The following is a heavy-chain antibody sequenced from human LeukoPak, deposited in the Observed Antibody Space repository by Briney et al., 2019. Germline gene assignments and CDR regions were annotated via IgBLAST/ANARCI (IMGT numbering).Heavy chain of an antibody. Sequence: ASVKVSCKASGYTFTGYYMHWVRQAPGQGLEWMGWINPNSGGTNYAQKFQGRVTMTRDTSISTAYMELSRLRSDDTAVYYCARVVERDYDFWSGLDAFDIWGQGTMVTVSS. CDR2: INPNSGGT. CDR1: GYTFTGYY. J-gene: IGHJ3*02. CDR3: ARVVERDYDFWSGLDAFDI. D-gene: IGHD3-3*01. V-gene: IGHV1-2*02.